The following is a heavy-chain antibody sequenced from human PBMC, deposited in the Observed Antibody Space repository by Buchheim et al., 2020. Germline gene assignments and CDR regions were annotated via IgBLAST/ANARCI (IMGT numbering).Heavy chain of an antibody. CDR1: GFTVSSNY. J-gene: IGHJ6*02. V-gene: IGHV3-66*01. D-gene: IGHD6-19*01. CDR3: ARALAVAGIFTTDYGMDV. Sequence: EVQLVESGGGLVQPGGSLRLSCAASGFTVSSNYMSWVRQAPGKGLEWVSVIYSGGSTYYADSVKGRFTISRDNSKNTLDIQMNSLRAEDTAVYYCARALAVAGIFTTDYGMDVWGQGTT. CDR2: IYSGGST.